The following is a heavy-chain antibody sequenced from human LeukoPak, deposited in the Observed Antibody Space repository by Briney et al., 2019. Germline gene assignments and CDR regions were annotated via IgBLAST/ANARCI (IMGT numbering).Heavy chain of an antibody. CDR3: ARAYSERYGLGYYYMDV. D-gene: IGHD1-26*01. J-gene: IGHJ6*03. V-gene: IGHV3-21*01. CDR2: ISSSSIYI. Sequence: PGGSLRLSCAASGFTFSTYSMNWVRQAPGKGLEWVSSISSSSIYIYYADSVKGRFTISRDNAKESLYLQMNSLRAEDTAVYYCARAYSERYGLGYYYMDVWGKGTTVTISS. CDR1: GFTFSTYS.